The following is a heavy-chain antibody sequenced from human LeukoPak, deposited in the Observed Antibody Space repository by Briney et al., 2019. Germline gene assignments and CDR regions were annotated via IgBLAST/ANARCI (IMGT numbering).Heavy chain of an antibody. CDR2: IKHDGSAK. V-gene: IGHV3-7*01. D-gene: IGHD6-19*01. Sequence: GGSLRLSCATSGFIFSNYWKSWVRQAPGKGLEWVANIKHDGSAKFYVNSAKGRFTISRDNAKNSLYLQMNNLRVEDTAIYYCGRDHAVAGIDSWSQGTLVTVSS. J-gene: IGHJ5*01. CDR3: GRDHAVAGIDS. CDR1: GFIFSNYW.